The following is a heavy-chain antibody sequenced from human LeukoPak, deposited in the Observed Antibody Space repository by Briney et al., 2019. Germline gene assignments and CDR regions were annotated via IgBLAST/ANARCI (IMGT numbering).Heavy chain of an antibody. V-gene: IGHV4-39*01. Sequence: NPSETLSLTCSVSGGSISSNNYYWGWIRQPPGKGLEWIGSIDYSVNTYYNPSLKSRVTISVDTSKNHFSLRLSSVTAADTAVFYCVRLAGHFLMDNYYYMDVWGKGTTVTVSS. CDR3: VRLAGHFLMDNYYYMDV. CDR2: IDYSVNT. D-gene: IGHD3-3*01. CDR1: GGSISSNNYY. J-gene: IGHJ6*03.